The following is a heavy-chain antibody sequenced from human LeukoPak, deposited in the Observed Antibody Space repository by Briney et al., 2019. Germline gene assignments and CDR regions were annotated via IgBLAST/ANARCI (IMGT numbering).Heavy chain of an antibody. CDR2: IYTSGST. CDR3: AREPMVQGVIHFDY. D-gene: IGHD3-10*01. Sequence: KASETLSLTCTVSGGSISSYYWSWIRQPAGKGLEWIGRIYTSGSTNYNPSLKSRVTMSVDTSKNQFSLKLSSVTAADTAVYYCAREPMVQGVIHFDYWGQGTLVTVSS. CDR1: GGSISSYY. J-gene: IGHJ4*02. V-gene: IGHV4-4*07.